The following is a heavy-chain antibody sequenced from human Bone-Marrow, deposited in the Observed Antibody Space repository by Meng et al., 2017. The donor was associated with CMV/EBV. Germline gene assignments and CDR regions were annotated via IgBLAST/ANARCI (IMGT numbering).Heavy chain of an antibody. J-gene: IGHJ4*02. V-gene: IGHV3-21*01. CDR2: ISSSSSYI. Sequence: GESLKISCAASGFTFSSYSMNWVRQAPGKGLEWVSSISSSSSYIYYADSVKGRFTISRDNAKNSLYLQMNSLRAEDTAVYYCARGGSIAARPGDYWGQGTLVTGSS. CDR1: GFTFSSYS. CDR3: ARGGSIAARPGDY. D-gene: IGHD6-6*01.